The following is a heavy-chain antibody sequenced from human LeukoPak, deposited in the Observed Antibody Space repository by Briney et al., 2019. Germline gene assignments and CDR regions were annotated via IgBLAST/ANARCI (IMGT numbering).Heavy chain of an antibody. CDR3: ARNFHERSGTHIYDFDY. D-gene: IGHD3-10*01. V-gene: IGHV3-30-3*01. CDR2: ISYDGSEE. Sequence: GGSLRLSCAASGFTFSDYPMHWVRQAPGKGLEWVAVISYDGSEEYFADSVKGRFSISRDNSKNTLYLQMNSLRVEDTAVYYCARNFHERSGTHIYDFDYWGQGTLVTVSS. J-gene: IGHJ4*02. CDR1: GFTFSDYP.